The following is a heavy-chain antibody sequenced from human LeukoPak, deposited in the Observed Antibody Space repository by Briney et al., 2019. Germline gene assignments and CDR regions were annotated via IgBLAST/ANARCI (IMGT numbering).Heavy chain of an antibody. Sequence: GESLKISCTASGYSFSKYWIGWVRPPPGKGLEWMGFIYSDESLIRYSPSFEGRVTISADNSINTAYLQWNSLKASDTAMYYCGRYGLSGNGYTSYFYYGMDFWGQGTAVTVSS. CDR2: IYSDESLI. CDR3: GRYGLSGNGYTSYFYYGMDF. V-gene: IGHV5-51*01. CDR1: GYSFSKYW. J-gene: IGHJ6*02. D-gene: IGHD5-24*01.